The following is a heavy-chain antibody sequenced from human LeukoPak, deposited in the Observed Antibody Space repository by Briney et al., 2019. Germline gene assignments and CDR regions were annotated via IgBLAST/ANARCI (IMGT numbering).Heavy chain of an antibody. V-gene: IGHV1-69*04. CDR3: AGGLRPRGGIFDY. CDR1: GYTFSSYG. J-gene: IGHJ4*02. Sequence: ASVKVSCKASGYTFSSYGISWVRQAPGQGLEWMGRIIPLLGIANYAQKFQGRVTITADKSTSTVYMELSSLRSEDTAVYYCAGGLRPRGGIFDYWGQGTLVTASS. D-gene: IGHD3-16*01. CDR2: IIPLLGIA.